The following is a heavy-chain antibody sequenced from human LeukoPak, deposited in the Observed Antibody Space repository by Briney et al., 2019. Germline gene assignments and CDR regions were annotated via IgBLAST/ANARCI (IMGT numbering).Heavy chain of an antibody. D-gene: IGHD3-9*01. Sequence: VASVKVSCTASGGTFSSYAISWVRQAPGQGLEWMGGIIPIFGTANYAQKFQGRVTITADESTSTAYMELSSLRSEDTAVYYCARSASEDYDILTGYYNLNWFDPWGQGTLVTISS. V-gene: IGHV1-69*13. CDR2: IIPIFGTA. J-gene: IGHJ5*02. CDR3: ARSASEDYDILTGYYNLNWFDP. CDR1: GGTFSSYA.